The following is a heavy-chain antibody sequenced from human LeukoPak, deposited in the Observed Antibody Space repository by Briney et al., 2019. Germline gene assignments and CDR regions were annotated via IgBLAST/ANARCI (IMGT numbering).Heavy chain of an antibody. CDR3: ARGLRGYSGYAVGY. V-gene: IGHV3-11*01. CDR2: ISSSSGGTK. D-gene: IGHD5-12*01. Sequence: GGSLRLSCAVSGFNASTYYMSWVRQAPGKGLEWVSYISSSSGGTKYYADSVKGRFTISRDNAKNSVYLQMNSLRAEDTAVYYCARGLRGYSGYAVGYWGQGTLVTVSS. J-gene: IGHJ4*02. CDR1: GFNASTYY.